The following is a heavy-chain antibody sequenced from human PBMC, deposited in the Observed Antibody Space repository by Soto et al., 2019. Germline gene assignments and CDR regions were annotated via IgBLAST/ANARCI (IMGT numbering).Heavy chain of an antibody. CDR3: VKDICGRESYYYDHGIDA. V-gene: IGHV3-9*01. CDR2: VSWNAANM. Sequence: EVQLAESGGGLVQPGWTLRLSCVASGFTFDDYAMHWVRQAPGKGLVWVSGVSWNAANMRYADSVKARFTISRDNAKNSLYLQLNSVRVEDTALYYCVKDICGRESYYYDHGIDAWGQGTTVTVSS. CDR1: GFTFDDYA. J-gene: IGHJ6*02. D-gene: IGHD1-26*01.